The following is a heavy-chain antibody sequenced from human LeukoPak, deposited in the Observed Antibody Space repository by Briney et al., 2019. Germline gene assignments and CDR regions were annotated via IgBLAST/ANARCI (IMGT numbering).Heavy chain of an antibody. CDR3: ARGGVMVVVPAAMGTWFDP. J-gene: IGHJ5*02. CDR1: GDSISSSSSY. Sequence: SETPSLTCTVSGDSISSSSSYWGWIRQPPGEGLEWIGSINYNGRTYYNPSLKSRVTISVDTSKNQLSLKLSSVTAADTAVYYCARGGVMVVVPAAMGTWFDPWGQGTLVTVSS. D-gene: IGHD2-2*01. CDR2: INYNGRT. V-gene: IGHV4-39*07.